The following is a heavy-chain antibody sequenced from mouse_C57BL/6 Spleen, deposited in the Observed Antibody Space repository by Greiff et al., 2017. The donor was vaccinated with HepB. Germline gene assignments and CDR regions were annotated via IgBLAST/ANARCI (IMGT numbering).Heavy chain of an antibody. CDR3: ARSPPYYYGSSPWYFDV. J-gene: IGHJ1*03. D-gene: IGHD1-1*01. CDR2: IYPRDGST. CDR1: GYTFTSYD. V-gene: IGHV1-85*01. Sequence: VKLMESGPELVKPGASVKLSCKASGYTFTSYDINWVKQRPGQGLEWIGWIYPRDGSTKYNEKFKGKATLTVDTSSSTAYMELHSLTSEDSAVYFCARSPPYYYGSSPWYFDVWGTGTTVTVSS.